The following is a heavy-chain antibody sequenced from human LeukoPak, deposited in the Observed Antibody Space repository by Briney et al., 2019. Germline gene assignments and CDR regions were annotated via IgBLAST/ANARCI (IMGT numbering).Heavy chain of an antibody. CDR1: GYTFTGYY. CDR2: INPNSGGT. V-gene: IGHV1-2*02. J-gene: IGHJ1*01. CDR3: ARDLMTIPRYFLH. Sequence: ASVKVSCKASGYTFTGYYMHWVRQAPGQGLEWMGWINPNSGGTNYAQKFQGRFTMTRDTSISTAYMELSRLRSDDTAVYYCARDLMTIPRYFLHWGEGTLVTVSS. D-gene: IGHD3-3*01.